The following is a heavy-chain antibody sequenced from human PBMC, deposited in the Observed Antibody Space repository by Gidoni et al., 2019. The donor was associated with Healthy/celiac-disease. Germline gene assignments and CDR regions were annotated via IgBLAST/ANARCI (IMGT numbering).Heavy chain of an antibody. CDR3: ARSDVYSSSWYGWFDP. V-gene: IGHV3-20*04. D-gene: IGHD6-13*01. CDR1: GFTFDYYG. J-gene: IGHJ5*02. Sequence: EVQLVESGGGVVRPGGSLRLSCAASGFTFDYYGMSWVRQAPGKGLDWVSGINWNGGSTGYADSVKGRFTISRDNAKNSLYLQMNSLRAEDTALYYCARSDVYSSSWYGWFDPWGQGTLVTVSS. CDR2: INWNGGST.